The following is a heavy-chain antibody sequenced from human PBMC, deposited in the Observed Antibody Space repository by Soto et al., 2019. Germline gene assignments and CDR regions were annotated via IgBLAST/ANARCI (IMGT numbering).Heavy chain of an antibody. CDR3: ARDKVDIVATIYYYYGMDV. Sequence: SWVRQAPGQGLEWMGGIIPIFGTANYAQKFQGRVTITADKSTSTAYMELSSLRSEDTAVYYCARDKVDIVATIYYYYGMDVWGQGTTVTVSS. D-gene: IGHD5-12*01. V-gene: IGHV1-69*06. CDR2: IIPIFGTA. J-gene: IGHJ6*02.